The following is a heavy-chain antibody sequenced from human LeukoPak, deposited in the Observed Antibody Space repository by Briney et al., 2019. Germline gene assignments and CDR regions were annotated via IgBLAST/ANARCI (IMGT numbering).Heavy chain of an antibody. CDR3: ARGRSDYTPFDY. Sequence: GGSLRLSCAASGFTFSNYAMSWVGQAPGKGLEWVSFSRAYNDITYYADSVKGRFTISRENSKSTLYLQMTSLRAEDTALYYCARGRSDYTPFDYWGQETLVTVSS. CDR1: GFTFSNYA. J-gene: IGHJ4*02. V-gene: IGHV3-23*01. CDR2: SRAYNDIT. D-gene: IGHD3-3*01.